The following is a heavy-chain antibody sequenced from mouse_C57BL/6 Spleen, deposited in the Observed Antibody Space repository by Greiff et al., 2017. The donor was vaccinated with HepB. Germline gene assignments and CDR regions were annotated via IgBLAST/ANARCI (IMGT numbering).Heavy chain of an antibody. J-gene: IGHJ2*01. CDR2: ISYSGST. CDR3: ARSDGYYGYFDY. CDR1: GYSITSGYD. Sequence: EVQLVESGPGMVKPSQSLSLTCTVTGYSITSGYDWHWIRHFPGNKLEWMGYISYSGSTNYNPSLKSRISITHDTSKNHFFLKLNSVTTEDTATYYCARSDGYYGYFDYWGQGTTLTVSS. D-gene: IGHD2-3*01. V-gene: IGHV3-1*01.